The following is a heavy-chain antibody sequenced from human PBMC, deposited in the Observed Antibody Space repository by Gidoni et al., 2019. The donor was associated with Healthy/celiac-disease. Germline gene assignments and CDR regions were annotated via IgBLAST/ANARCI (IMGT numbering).Heavy chain of an antibody. CDR2: IIPSFDTA. V-gene: IGHV1-69*01. D-gene: IGHD2-15*01. Sequence: QVQLVQSGAEVKKPGSSVKVSCKASVGTFSSYAISWVRPAPGQGLEWMGGIIPSFDTANYAQNFQGGVKITADESTSTAYMGLSSQRSEDTAVYYCARDRPGHQGVVVVAATDHNWFDPWGQGTLVTVSS. CDR3: ARDRPGHQGVVVVAATDHNWFDP. J-gene: IGHJ5*02. CDR1: VGTFSSYA.